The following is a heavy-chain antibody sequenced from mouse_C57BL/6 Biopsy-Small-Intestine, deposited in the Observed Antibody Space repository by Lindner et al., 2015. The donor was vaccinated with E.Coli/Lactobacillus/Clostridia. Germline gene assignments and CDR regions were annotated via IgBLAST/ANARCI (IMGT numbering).Heavy chain of an antibody. CDR1: GYTYTDYN. V-gene: IGHV1-18*01. Sequence: VQLQESGPEFVKPGASVKISCKASGYTYTDYNIDWVKQSLGKSLEWIGDINPNSGATFFNQNFRGKATLTIDKSSNTAYMELRSLTSEDTAVYYCARGTFFDYRGQGTTLTVSS. J-gene: IGHJ2*01. CDR2: INPNSGAT. CDR3: ARGTFFDY.